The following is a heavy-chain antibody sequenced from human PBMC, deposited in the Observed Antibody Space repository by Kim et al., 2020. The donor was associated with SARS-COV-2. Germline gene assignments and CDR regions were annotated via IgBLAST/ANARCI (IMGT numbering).Heavy chain of an antibody. CDR2: IYTSGST. Sequence: SETLSLTCTVSGGSISSYYWSWIRQPAGKGLEWIGRIYTSGSTNYNPSLKSRVTMSVDTSKNQFSLKLSSVTAADTAVYYCARDLSRRLGELSSSSPNWFDPWGQGTLVTVSS. CDR1: GGSISSYY. V-gene: IGHV4-4*07. J-gene: IGHJ5*02. D-gene: IGHD3-16*02. CDR3: ARDLSRRLGELSSSSPNWFDP.